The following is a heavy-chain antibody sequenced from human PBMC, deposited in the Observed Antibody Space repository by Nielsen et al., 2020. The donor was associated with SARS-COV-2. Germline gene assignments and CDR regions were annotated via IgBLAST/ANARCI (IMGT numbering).Heavy chain of an antibody. D-gene: IGHD7-27*01. CDR3: ARDRLGIGDY. Sequence: SETLSLTCTVSGGSISSGDYYWSWIRQTPGKGLEWIGYIYYSGSTYYNPSLKSRVTISVDTSKNQFSLKLSSVTAADTAVYYCARDRLGIGDYWGQGTLVTVSS. CDR2: IYYSGST. V-gene: IGHV4-30-4*01. CDR1: GGSISSGDYY. J-gene: IGHJ4*02.